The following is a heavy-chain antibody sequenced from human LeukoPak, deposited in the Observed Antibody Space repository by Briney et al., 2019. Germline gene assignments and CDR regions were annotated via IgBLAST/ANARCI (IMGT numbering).Heavy chain of an antibody. CDR1: GFTFSSYS. J-gene: IGHJ4*02. CDR3: AKSFEAMIVVVIFDY. CDR2: ISSSSSYI. Sequence: GGSLRLSCAASGFTFSSYSMNWVRQAPGKGLEWVSSISSSSSYIYYADSVKGRFTISRDNAKNSLYLQMNSLRAEDTAVYYCAKSFEAMIVVVIFDYWGQGTLVTVSS. V-gene: IGHV3-21*04. D-gene: IGHD3-22*01.